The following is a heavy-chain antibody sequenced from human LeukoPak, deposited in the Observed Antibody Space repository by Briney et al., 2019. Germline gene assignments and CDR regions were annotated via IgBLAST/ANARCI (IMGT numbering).Heavy chain of an antibody. D-gene: IGHD3-10*01. CDR3: ARQDGLWVGDLGGWFDF. V-gene: IGHV4-4*09. Sequence: PSETLSLTCTVSVTSISRHYWSWLRQSAGLGLEWLGYISTTGSTTYNPSLEGRVTMSEDTSQNQLSLTLSSVTAADTAVYFCARQDGLWVGDLGGWFDFWGQGIQVTVSS. CDR2: ISTTGST. J-gene: IGHJ5*01. CDR1: VTSISRHY.